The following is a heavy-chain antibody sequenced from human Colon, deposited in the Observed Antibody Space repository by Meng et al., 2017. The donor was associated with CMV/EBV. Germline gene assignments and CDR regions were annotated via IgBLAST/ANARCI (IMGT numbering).Heavy chain of an antibody. V-gene: IGHV3-21*01. CDR3: AREGGPDPYYYYGMDV. Sequence: GESLKISCAASGFTFSSYSMNWVRQAPGKGLEWVSSISSSSYIYYADSVKGRFTISRDNAKNSLYLQMNSLRAEDTAVYYCAREGGPDPYYYYGMDVWGQGTTVTVSS. D-gene: IGHD2-15*01. CDR2: ISSSSYI. CDR1: GFTFSSYS. J-gene: IGHJ6*02.